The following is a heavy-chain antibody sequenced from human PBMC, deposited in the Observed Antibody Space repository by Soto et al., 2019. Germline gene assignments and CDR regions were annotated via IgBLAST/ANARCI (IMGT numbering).Heavy chain of an antibody. J-gene: IGHJ6*02. V-gene: IGHV4-34*01. D-gene: IGHD3-22*01. Sequence: SETLSLTCAVYGGSFSGYYWSWIRQPPGKGLEWIGEINHSGSTNYNPSLKSRVTISVDTSKNQFSLKLSYVTAADTAVYYCARGQGAGDYYDSSRRYYYGMDVWGQGTTVTVSS. CDR3: ARGQGAGDYYDSSRRYYYGMDV. CDR1: GGSFSGYY. CDR2: INHSGST.